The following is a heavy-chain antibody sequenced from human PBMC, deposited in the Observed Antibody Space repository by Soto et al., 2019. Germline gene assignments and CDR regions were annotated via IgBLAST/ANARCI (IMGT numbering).Heavy chain of an antibody. V-gene: IGHV6-1*01. D-gene: IGHD3-22*01. CDR1: GDSVSSNLAS. J-gene: IGHJ6*02. CDR3: ARGRLLNYYDSSGYYSPPVFGMDV. CDR2: TYYRSKWYS. Sequence: NPSQTLSLTCVISGDSVSSNLASWSWIRQSPSRGLEWLGRTYYRSKWYSYYALSVKSRITINPDTSKNQFSLHLSSVTPEDTAVYYCARGRLLNYYDSSGYYSPPVFGMDVWGQGTTVTVSS.